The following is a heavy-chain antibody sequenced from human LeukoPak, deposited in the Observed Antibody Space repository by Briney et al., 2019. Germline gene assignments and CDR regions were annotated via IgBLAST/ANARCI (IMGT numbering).Heavy chain of an antibody. D-gene: IGHD5-18*01. CDR1: GFTFSSYW. CDR3: ARGGGYSYGPLDY. CDR2: INSDGSST. Sequence: GGSLRLSCAASGFTFSSYWMHWVRQAPGKGLVWVSRINSDGSSTSYADSVKGRFTISRDNAKNTLYLQMNSLRAEDTAVYYCARGGGYSYGPLDYWGQGTLVTVSS. V-gene: IGHV3-74*01. J-gene: IGHJ4*02.